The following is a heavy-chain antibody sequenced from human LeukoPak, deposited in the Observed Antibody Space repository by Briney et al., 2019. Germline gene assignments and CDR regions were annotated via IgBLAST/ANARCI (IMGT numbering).Heavy chain of an antibody. CDR3: ARSGLSRFGF. D-gene: IGHD2/OR15-2a*01. Sequence: GGSLRLSCAASGFTFSNYAMNWVRQPPGKGLQWVSAFSGSGGSTYYADSVKGRFTISRDNSRNTLYLQMNSLRAEDTAVYYCARSGLSRFGFWGQGTLVTVSS. V-gene: IGHV3-23*01. CDR2: FSGSGGST. CDR1: GFTFSNYA. J-gene: IGHJ4*02.